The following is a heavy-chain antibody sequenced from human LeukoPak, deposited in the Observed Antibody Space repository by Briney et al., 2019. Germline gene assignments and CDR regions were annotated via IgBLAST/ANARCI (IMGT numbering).Heavy chain of an antibody. CDR1: GYTFTAYY. J-gene: IGHJ4*02. V-gene: IGHV1-2*02. D-gene: IGHD2-15*01. CDR3: VRVSLSPLLPIDY. CDR2: TNSNSGDT. Sequence: ASVKVSCKASGYTFTAYYLHWVRQAPGQGLEWMGWTNSNSGDTNSAQKFQGRVTLTRDTSITTAYMEMSSLSSDDTAVYYCVRVSLSPLLPIDYWGQGTLVTVSS.